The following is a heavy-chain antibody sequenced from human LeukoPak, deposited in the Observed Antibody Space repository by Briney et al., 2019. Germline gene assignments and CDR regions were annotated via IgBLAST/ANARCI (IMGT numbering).Heavy chain of an antibody. D-gene: IGHD2-21*01. V-gene: IGHV5-51*01. Sequence: GESLKISCKGSGYSFTTYWIGWVRQMPGKGLEWMGIIYPGDSDTRYSPSFQGQVTISVDKSISTAYLQWSSLKASDTAIYYCARQAIAAWYFDLWGRGTLVTVSS. CDR3: ARQAIAAWYFDL. J-gene: IGHJ2*01. CDR1: GYSFTTYW. CDR2: IYPGDSDT.